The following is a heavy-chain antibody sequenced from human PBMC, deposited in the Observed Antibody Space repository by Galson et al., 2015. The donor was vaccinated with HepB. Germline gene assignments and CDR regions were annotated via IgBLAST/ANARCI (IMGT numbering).Heavy chain of an antibody. CDR3: AREDSGRVRDATYSYGMDV. V-gene: IGHV3-48*02. Sequence: SLRLSCAASGFSFSDYGMNWVRQAPGKGLEWVSYIRRRSRTIYYADSVKGRFTISRDDDKNSLYLQMCSLRDEDTAVYYCAREDSGRVRDATYSYGMDVWGQGTTVTVSS. CDR1: GFSFSDYG. D-gene: IGHD1-26*01. J-gene: IGHJ6*02. CDR2: IRRRSRTI.